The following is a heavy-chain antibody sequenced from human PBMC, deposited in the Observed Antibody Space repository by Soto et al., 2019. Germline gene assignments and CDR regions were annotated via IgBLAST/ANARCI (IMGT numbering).Heavy chain of an antibody. Sequence: SETLSLTCTVSGGSISSGGYYWSWIRQHPGKGLEWIGYIYYSGSTYYNPSLKSRVTISVDTSKNQFSLKLSSVTAADTAVYYCARGSPMDRQDAFDIWGQGTMVTVSS. J-gene: IGHJ3*02. CDR3: ARGSPMDRQDAFDI. V-gene: IGHV4-31*03. CDR2: IYYSGST. CDR1: GGSISSGGYY. D-gene: IGHD6-19*01.